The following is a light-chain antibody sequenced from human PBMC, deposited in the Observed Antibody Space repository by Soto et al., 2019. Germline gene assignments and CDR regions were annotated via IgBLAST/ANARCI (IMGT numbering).Light chain of an antibody. CDR3: RSYTGSSTYVV. Sequence: QSALTQPASVSGSPGQSITISCTGTSSDVGGYNYVSWYQQHPGKAPKLMIYDVSNRPSGISNRFSGSKSGNTASLTISGVQGEEGAEYYFRSYTGSSTYVVFGGGTKLTVL. CDR2: DVS. CDR1: SSDVGGYNY. V-gene: IGLV2-14*01. J-gene: IGLJ2*01.